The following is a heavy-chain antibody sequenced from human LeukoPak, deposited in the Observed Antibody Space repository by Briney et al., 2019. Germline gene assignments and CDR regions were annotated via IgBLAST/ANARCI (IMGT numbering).Heavy chain of an antibody. D-gene: IGHD5-18*01. CDR1: GFTFSDYY. CDR3: AKSRGYNYGHFDC. Sequence: NPGGSLRLSCAASGFTFSDYYMSWIRQAPGKGLEWVSYISSSGSTIYYADSVKGRFTISRDNAKNSLYLQMNSLRAEDTAVYYCAKSRGYNYGHFDCWGQGTLVTVSS. V-gene: IGHV3-11*01. CDR2: ISSSGSTI. J-gene: IGHJ4*02.